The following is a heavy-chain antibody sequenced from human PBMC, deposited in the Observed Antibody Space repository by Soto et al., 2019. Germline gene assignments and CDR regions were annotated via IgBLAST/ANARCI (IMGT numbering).Heavy chain of an antibody. CDR3: ARGWGYDSTDYYYAY. Sequence: QVQLVQSGAEVRKPGSSVRVSCKASGGSFNRHTISWVRQAPGQGLEWMGGIIPIFGTANHAQKFQGRVTIIGDESTGTVYMKLSSLRSDDTAIYYCARGWGYDSTDYYYAYWGQGTLVIVSS. CDR2: IIPIFGTA. V-gene: IGHV1-69*01. J-gene: IGHJ4*02. D-gene: IGHD3-22*01. CDR1: GGSFNRHT.